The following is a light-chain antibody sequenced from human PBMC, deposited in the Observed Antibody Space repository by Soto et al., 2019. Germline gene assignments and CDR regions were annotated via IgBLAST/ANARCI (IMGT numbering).Light chain of an antibody. CDR1: QIVNSKY. V-gene: IGKV3-20*01. J-gene: IGKJ1*01. CDR3: VQYDEPPSRWT. Sequence: EIVLTQSPGTLSLSPGERGTVSCRASQIVNSKYLAWYQHRPGQAPRLLIYDASKRATGIPDRFSGSASGTAFILTINGLEPEDFAVYYCVQYDEPPSRWTFGQGTKV. CDR2: DAS.